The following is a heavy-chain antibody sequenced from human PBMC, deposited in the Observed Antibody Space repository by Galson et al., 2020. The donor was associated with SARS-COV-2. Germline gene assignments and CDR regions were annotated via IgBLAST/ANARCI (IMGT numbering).Heavy chain of an antibody. D-gene: IGHD5-12*01. CDR1: GGTFSSYA. CDR3: ARVGRWLKKNDWYFDL. CDR2: IIPIFGTA. V-gene: IGHV1-69*13. Sequence: SVKVSCKASGGTFSSYAISWVRQAPGQGLEWMGGIIPIFGTANYAQKFQGRVTITADESTSTAYMELSSLRSEDTAVYYCARVGRWLKKNDWYFDLWGRGTLVTVSS. J-gene: IGHJ2*01.